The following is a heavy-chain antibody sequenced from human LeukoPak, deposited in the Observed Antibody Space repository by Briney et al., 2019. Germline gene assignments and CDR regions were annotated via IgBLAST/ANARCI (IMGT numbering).Heavy chain of an antibody. CDR3: ARDCTVRGVIQNNWFDP. CDR2: INPNSGGT. V-gene: IGHV1-2*02. J-gene: IGHJ5*02. Sequence: ASVKVSCKASGYTFTGYYMHWVRQAPGQGLEWMGWINPNSGGTNYAQKFQGRVTMTRDTSISTAYMELSRLRSEDTAVYYCARDCTVRGVIQNNWFDPWGQGTLVTVSS. CDR1: GYTFTGYY. D-gene: IGHD3-10*01.